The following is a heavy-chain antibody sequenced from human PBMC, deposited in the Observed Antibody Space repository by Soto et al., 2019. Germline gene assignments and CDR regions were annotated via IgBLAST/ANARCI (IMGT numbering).Heavy chain of an antibody. D-gene: IGHD3-22*01. J-gene: IGHJ1*01. CDR1: GFTFNIYA. Sequence: PGGSLRLSCAASGFTFNIYAMSWVRQAPGKGLEWVSAISGSGGGTYYADSVEGRFTISRDNSNNTLYLQMSSLRAEDTAVYYCAKCSYDSSGRLLRYFQLWGQGTLVTVSS. CDR3: AKCSYDSSGRLLRYFQL. CDR2: ISGSGGGT. V-gene: IGHV3-23*01.